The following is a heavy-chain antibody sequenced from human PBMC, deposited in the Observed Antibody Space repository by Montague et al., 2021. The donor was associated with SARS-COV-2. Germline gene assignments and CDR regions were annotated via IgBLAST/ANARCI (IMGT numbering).Heavy chain of an antibody. V-gene: IGHV4-59*01. CDR3: ARGFDI. CDR2: ISDSGST. CDR1: GTSITSYY. J-gene: IGHJ3*02. Sequence: SETLSLTCSVSGTSITSYYWNWIRQPPGKGLEWIGYISDSGSTNYNPSLKSRVTISVDASKNQFSLKLSSVTAADTAVYYCARGFDIWGQGTMVTVSS.